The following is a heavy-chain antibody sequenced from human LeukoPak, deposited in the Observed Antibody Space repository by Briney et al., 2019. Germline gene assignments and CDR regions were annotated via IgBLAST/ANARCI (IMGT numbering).Heavy chain of an antibody. J-gene: IGHJ4*02. CDR1: GFTFSSYW. CDR3: ARDQAYCSSTSCYRYFDY. V-gene: IGHV3-74*01. Sequence: PGGXLRLSCAASGFTFSSYWMHWVGQAPGKGLGWVSRINSDGSRTNYADSVKGGFTISRDNEKKRMYMQMNSLREGDTAVYYCARDQAYCSSTSCYRYFDYWGQGTLVTVSS. D-gene: IGHD2-2*01. CDR2: INSDGSRT.